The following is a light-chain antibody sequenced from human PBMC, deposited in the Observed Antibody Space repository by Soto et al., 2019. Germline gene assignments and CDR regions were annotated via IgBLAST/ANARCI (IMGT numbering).Light chain of an antibody. J-gene: IGLJ2*01. Sequence: QSVLTQAPSVSGAPGRSVTISCSGGTSNIGRNSVNWYQQFPGTAPKLLIYMNDRRPSGVPDRFSAFRSGASASLAISGLQSEDGATYYCAAWDENLNVVFGGGTKLTVL. CDR1: TSNIGRNS. V-gene: IGLV1-44*01. CDR2: MND. CDR3: AAWDENLNVV.